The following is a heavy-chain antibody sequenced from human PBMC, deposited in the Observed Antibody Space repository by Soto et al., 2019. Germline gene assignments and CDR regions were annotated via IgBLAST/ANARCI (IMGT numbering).Heavy chain of an antibody. J-gene: IGHJ6*01. D-gene: IGHD6-13*01. CDR1: GFTFSSYG. CDR3: AKELAAAGTPPYYYYYGMDV. V-gene: IGHV3-30*18. CDR2: ISYDGSNK. Sequence: LRLSCAASGFTFSSYGMHWVRQAPGKGLEWVAVISYDGSNKYYADSVKGRFTISRDNSKNTLYLQMNSLRAEDTAVYYCAKELAAAGTPPYYYYYGMDVWGQGTTLTVS.